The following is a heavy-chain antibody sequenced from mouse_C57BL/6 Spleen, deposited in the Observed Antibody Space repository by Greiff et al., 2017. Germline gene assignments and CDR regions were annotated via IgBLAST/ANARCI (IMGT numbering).Heavy chain of an antibody. Sequence: VQLQQSGAELVRPGASVTLSCKASGYTFTDYEMHWVKQTPVHGLEWIGAIDPETGGTAYNQKFKGKAILTADKSSSTAYMERRSLTSKYSAVYYCTSEGDNCYGEGLAYWGQGTLVTVSA. CDR2: IDPETGGT. D-gene: IGHD2-12*01. CDR3: TSEGDNCYGEGLAY. CDR1: GYTFTDYE. V-gene: IGHV1-15*01. J-gene: IGHJ3*01.